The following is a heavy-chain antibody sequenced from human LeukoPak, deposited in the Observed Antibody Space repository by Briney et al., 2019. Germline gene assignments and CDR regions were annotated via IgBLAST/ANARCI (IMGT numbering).Heavy chain of an antibody. V-gene: IGHV4-34*01. CDR1: GGSFSGYY. J-gene: IGHJ4*02. CDR3: ARGLPGNYDSSGYYTDY. CDR2: INHSGST. D-gene: IGHD3-22*01. Sequence: PSETLSLTCAVYGGSFSGYYWSWIRQPPGKGLEWIGEINHSGSTNYNPSLKSRVTISVDTSKNQFSLKLSSVTAADTAVYYCARGLPGNYDSSGYYTDYWGQGTLVTVSS.